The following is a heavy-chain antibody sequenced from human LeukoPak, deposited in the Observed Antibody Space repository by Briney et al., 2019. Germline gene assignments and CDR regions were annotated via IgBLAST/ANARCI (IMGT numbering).Heavy chain of an antibody. CDR3: ARGDYYYGSGSYFDY. D-gene: IGHD3-10*01. CDR2: ISAYNGNT. CDR1: GYTFTSYG. J-gene: IGHJ4*02. V-gene: IGHV1-18*01. Sequence: ASVKVSCKASGYTFTSYGISWVRQAPGQGLKWMGWISAYNGNTNYAQKLQGRVTMTTDTSTSTAYMELRSLRSDDTAVYYCARGDYYYGSGSYFDYWGQGTLVTVSS.